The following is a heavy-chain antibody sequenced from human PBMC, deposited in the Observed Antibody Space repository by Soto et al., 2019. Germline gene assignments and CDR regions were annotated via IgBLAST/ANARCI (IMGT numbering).Heavy chain of an antibody. CDR1: GGSISGHY. D-gene: IGHD1-1*01. Sequence: SETLSLTCTVSGGSISGHYWSWIRQPPGKGLEWVGYISYTGSTNYNPSLKSRATISADTSKNLFSLRLSSVTAADTAIYYCARDPDWKNKYYMDVWGKGTTVTVS. CDR2: ISYTGST. J-gene: IGHJ6*03. V-gene: IGHV4-59*11. CDR3: ARDPDWKNKYYMDV.